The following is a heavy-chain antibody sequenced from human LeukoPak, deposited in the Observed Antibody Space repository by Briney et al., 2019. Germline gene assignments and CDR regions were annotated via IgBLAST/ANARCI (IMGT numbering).Heavy chain of an antibody. V-gene: IGHV1-46*01. CDR2: INPSGGST. Sequence: ASVKVSCKASGYTFTSYCMHWVRQAPGQGLEWMGIINPSGGSTSYAQKFQGRVTMTRDTSTSTVYMELSSLRSEDTAVYYCARDIVVVPAAWYYFDYWGQGTLVTVSS. CDR3: ARDIVVVPAAWYYFDY. J-gene: IGHJ4*02. CDR1: GYTFTSYC. D-gene: IGHD2-2*01.